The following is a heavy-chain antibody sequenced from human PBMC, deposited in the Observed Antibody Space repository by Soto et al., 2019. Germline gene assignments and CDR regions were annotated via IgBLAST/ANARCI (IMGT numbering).Heavy chain of an antibody. V-gene: IGHV3-21*01. J-gene: IGHJ4*02. CDR1: GLTFSTST. CDR2: ISSSSTYI. Sequence: PGGSLRLSCAASGLTFSTSTMNWLRQNTGKGLEWVSSISSSSTYIYYADSLKGRFTTSRDNAKNSLFLQMNSLRAEDTAVYYCARSYYDSSGYSPPFDYWGQGTLVTVSS. CDR3: ARSYYDSSGYSPPFDY. D-gene: IGHD3-22*01.